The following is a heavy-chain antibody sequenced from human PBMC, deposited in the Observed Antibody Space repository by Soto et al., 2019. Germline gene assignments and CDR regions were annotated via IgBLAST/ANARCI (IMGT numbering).Heavy chain of an antibody. CDR3: ARDLRVGLWFGELPNYYGMDV. D-gene: IGHD3-10*01. J-gene: IGHJ6*02. Sequence: EVQLLESGGGLVQPGGSLRLSCAASGFTFSSYAMSWVRQAPGKGLEWVSAISGSGGSTYYADSVKGRFTISRDNSKNTLYLQMNSLRAEDTAVYYCARDLRVGLWFGELPNYYGMDVWGQGTTVTVSS. CDR1: GFTFSSYA. V-gene: IGHV3-23*01. CDR2: ISGSGGST.